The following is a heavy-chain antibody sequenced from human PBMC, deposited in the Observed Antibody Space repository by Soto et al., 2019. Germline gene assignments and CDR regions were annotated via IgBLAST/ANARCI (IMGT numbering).Heavy chain of an antibody. Sequence: LGGSLRLSCAASGFTFSSYSMNWVRQAPGKGLEWVSYISSSSSTIYYADSVKGRFTISRDNAKNSLYLQMNSLRDEDTAVFYCARAQEEWLRLGCEIDYWGQGTLVTVSS. V-gene: IGHV3-48*02. CDR1: GFTFSSYS. CDR3: ARAQEEWLRLGCEIDY. J-gene: IGHJ4*02. D-gene: IGHD5-12*01. CDR2: ISSSSSTI.